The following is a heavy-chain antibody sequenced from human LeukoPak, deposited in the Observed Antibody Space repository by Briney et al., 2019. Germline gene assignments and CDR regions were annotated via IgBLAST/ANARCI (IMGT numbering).Heavy chain of an antibody. D-gene: IGHD2-8*01. CDR1: GFTFCSYA. CDR3: ARDPNGNIDY. V-gene: IGHV3-66*01. J-gene: IGHJ4*02. CDR2: IYSGGST. Sequence: GGSLRLSRAAAGFTFCSYAMRWVRQAPGKGLEWVSVIYSGGSTYYADSVKGRFTISRDNSKNTLYLQMNSLRAEDTAVYYCARDPNGNIDYWGQGTLVTVSS.